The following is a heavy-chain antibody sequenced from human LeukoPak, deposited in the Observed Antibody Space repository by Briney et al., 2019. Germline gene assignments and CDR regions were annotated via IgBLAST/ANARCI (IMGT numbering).Heavy chain of an antibody. J-gene: IGHJ4*02. CDR2: IYYSGST. CDR3: ARRDYYDSSGYYGSYFDY. D-gene: IGHD3-22*01. V-gene: IGHV4-39*01. Sequence: PSETLSLTCTVSGGSISSSSYYWGWIRQPPGKGLEWIGSIYYSGSTYYNPSLKSRVTISVDTSKNQFSLKLSSVTAADTVVYYCARRDYYDSSGYYGSYFDYWGQGTLVTVSS. CDR1: GGSISSSSYY.